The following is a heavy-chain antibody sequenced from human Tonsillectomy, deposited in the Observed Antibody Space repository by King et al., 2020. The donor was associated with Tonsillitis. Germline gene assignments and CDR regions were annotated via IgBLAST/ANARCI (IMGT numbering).Heavy chain of an antibody. CDR2: ISGSGGST. Sequence: VQLVESGGGLVQPGGSLRLSCAASGFTFSSYAMSWVRQAPGKGLEWVSAISGSGGSTYYADSVKGRFTISRDNSKNTLYLQMNSLRAEDTAVYYCAKAPRDPWEPEYYFDYWGQGTLVTVSS. J-gene: IGHJ4*02. D-gene: IGHD1-26*01. CDR1: GFTFSSYA. V-gene: IGHV3-23*04. CDR3: AKAPRDPWEPEYYFDY.